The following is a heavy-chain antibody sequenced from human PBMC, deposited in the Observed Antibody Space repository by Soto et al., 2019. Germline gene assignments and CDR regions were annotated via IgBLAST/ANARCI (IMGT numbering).Heavy chain of an antibody. Sequence: QVQLVESGGGVVQPGRSLRLSGAASGFTFSSYGMHWVRQAPGKGLEWVAVISYGGSNKYYADSVKGRFTISRDNSKNTLYLQMNNLRAEDTAVYYCAKDNCISTSCYRLYNWFDPWGQGTLVTVSS. CDR1: GFTFSSYG. V-gene: IGHV3-30*18. CDR2: ISYGGSNK. J-gene: IGHJ5*02. CDR3: AKDNCISTSCYRLYNWFDP. D-gene: IGHD2-2*01.